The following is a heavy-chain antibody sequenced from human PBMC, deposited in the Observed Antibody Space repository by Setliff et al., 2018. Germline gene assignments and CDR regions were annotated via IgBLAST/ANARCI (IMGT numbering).Heavy chain of an antibody. D-gene: IGHD4-4*01. J-gene: IGHJ5*01. Sequence: KASETLSLTCIFSGGSISGYFWSWIRQAPGKGLEWIGNIYSSGSTNYNPSLKSRVTISVDTSKNQFSLKVSSVTAADTAVYYCAGRDYSGGDSWGHGTLVTVSS. CDR2: IYSSGST. V-gene: IGHV4-4*08. CDR1: GGSISGYF. CDR3: AGRDYSGGDS.